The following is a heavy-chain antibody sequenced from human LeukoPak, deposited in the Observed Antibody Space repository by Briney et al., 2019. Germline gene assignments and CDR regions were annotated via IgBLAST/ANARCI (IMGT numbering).Heavy chain of an antibody. Sequence: SETLSLTCAVYGGSFSGYYWSWIRQPPGKGLEWIGEINYSGGTNYNPSLKSRVTISVDTSKNQFSLKLSSVTAADTVVYYCARVGSAGYCSGGSCYAVGADYWGQGTLVTVSS. J-gene: IGHJ4*02. CDR2: INYSGGT. V-gene: IGHV4-34*01. D-gene: IGHD2-15*01. CDR1: GGSFSGYY. CDR3: ARVGSAGYCSGGSCYAVGADY.